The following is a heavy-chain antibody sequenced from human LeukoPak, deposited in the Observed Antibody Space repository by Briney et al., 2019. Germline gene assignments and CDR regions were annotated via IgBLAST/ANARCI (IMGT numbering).Heavy chain of an antibody. CDR3: ARASPDLGLFDY. Sequence: SETLSLTCAVSGGSISSGGYSWSWIRQPPGKGLEWIGYIYHSGSTYYNPSLKSRVTISVDRSKNQFSLKLSSVTAADTAVYYCARASPDLGLFDYWGQGTLVTVSS. CDR1: GGSISSGGYS. J-gene: IGHJ4*02. CDR2: IYHSGST. V-gene: IGHV4-30-2*01. D-gene: IGHD1-14*01.